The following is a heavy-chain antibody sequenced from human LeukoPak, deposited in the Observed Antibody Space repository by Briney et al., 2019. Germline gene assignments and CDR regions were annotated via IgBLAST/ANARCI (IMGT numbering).Heavy chain of an antibody. CDR1: GGTFSSYA. D-gene: IGHD3-10*01. Sequence: ASVKVSCKASGGTFSSYAISWVRQAPGQGLEWMGRIIPILGIANYAQKFQGRVTITADKSTSTAYMELSSLRSEDTAVYYCARDGLRYGEGIDYWGQGTLVTVSS. V-gene: IGHV1-69*04. CDR3: ARDGLRYGEGIDY. CDR2: IIPILGIA. J-gene: IGHJ4*02.